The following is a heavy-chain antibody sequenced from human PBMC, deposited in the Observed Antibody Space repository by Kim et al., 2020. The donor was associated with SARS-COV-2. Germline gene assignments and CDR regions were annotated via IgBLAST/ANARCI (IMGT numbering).Heavy chain of an antibody. V-gene: IGHV5-51*01. J-gene: IGHJ6*02. CDR1: GYSFTSYW. CDR2: IYPGDSDT. Sequence: EVQLVQSGAEVKKPGESLKIACKGSGYSFTSYWIGWVRQMPGKGLEWMGIIYPGDSDTRYSPSFQGQVTISADKSISTAYLQWSSLKASDTAMYYCARHIVPAASGNRKYYYYGMDVWGQGTKVTV. D-gene: IGHD2-2*01. CDR3: ARHIVPAASGNRKYYYYGMDV.